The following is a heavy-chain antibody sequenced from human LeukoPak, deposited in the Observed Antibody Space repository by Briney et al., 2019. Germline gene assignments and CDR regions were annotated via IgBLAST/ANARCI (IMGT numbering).Heavy chain of an antibody. V-gene: IGHV4-31*03. CDR3: ARDKVPAALDAFDI. CDR2: IYYSGST. Sequence: SETLSLTCTVSGGSISSGGYYWSWIRQHPGKGLEWIGYIYYSGSTYYNPSLKSRVTISVDTSKNQFSLKLSSVTAADTAVYYCARDKVPAALDAFDIWGQGTMVTVSS. J-gene: IGHJ3*02. CDR1: GGSISSGGYY. D-gene: IGHD2-2*01.